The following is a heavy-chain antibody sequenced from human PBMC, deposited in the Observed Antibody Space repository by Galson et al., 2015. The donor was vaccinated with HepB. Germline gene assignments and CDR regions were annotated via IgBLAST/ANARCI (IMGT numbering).Heavy chain of an antibody. Sequence: SLRLSCAASGFTFSSYGMHWVRQAPGKGLEWVAVIWYDGSNKYYADSVKGRFTISRDNSKNTLYLQMNSLRAEDTAVYYCARAYDSSGYSTYYYYYYMDVWGKGTTLTVSS. V-gene: IGHV3-33*01. CDR3: ARAYDSSGYSTYYYYYYMDV. J-gene: IGHJ6*03. CDR1: GFTFSSYG. D-gene: IGHD3-22*01. CDR2: IWYDGSNK.